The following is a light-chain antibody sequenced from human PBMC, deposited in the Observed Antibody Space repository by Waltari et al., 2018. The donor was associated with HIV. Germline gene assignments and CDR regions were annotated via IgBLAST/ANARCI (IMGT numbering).Light chain of an antibody. CDR1: QTISTY. J-gene: IGKJ4*01. CDR2: GAS. Sequence: DIQLTQSPSSLSASVGDRVTISCRASQTISTYLNWYQQKPGKAPKLLISGASSLQSGVPSRFSGGGFDTDFSRTISNLQPDDFATYYCQQSFSTLLTFGGGTKVEIK. CDR3: QQSFSTLLT. V-gene: IGKV1-39*01.